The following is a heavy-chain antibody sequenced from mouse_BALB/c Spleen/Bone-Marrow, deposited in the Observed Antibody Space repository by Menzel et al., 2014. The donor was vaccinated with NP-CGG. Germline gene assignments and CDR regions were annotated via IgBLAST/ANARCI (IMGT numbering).Heavy chain of an antibody. CDR2: INPDSSTI. V-gene: IGHV4-1*02. CDR3: ARLGYYGWFAF. J-gene: IGHJ3*01. Sequence: EVKLVESGGGLVQPGGSLKLSCAASGFDFSRYWMSWVRQAPGKGLEWIGEINPDSSTINYMPSLKDKFIISRDNAKNTLYLQMSKVRSEDTALYYCARLGYYGWFAFWGQGTLVTVSA. D-gene: IGHD2-3*01. CDR1: GFDFSRYW.